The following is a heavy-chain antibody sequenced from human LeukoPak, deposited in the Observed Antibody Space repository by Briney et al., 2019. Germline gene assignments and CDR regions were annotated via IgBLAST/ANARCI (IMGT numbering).Heavy chain of an antibody. V-gene: IGHV3-21*01. J-gene: IGHJ4*02. D-gene: IGHD4-23*01. CDR3: ATYGGNSDY. Sequence: GGSLRLSCAASGFSFNYYSMNWVRQAPGKGLEWVSSISYSGTYIYYEDSVKGRFTISGDNAQNSLYLQMNSLRAEDTAVYYCATYGGNSDYWGQGALVTVSS. CDR2: ISYSGTYI. CDR1: GFSFNYYS.